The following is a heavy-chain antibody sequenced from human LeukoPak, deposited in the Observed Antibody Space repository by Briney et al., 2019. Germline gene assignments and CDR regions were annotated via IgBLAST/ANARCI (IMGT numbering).Heavy chain of an antibody. CDR2: IYSGGST. V-gene: IGHV3-66*01. J-gene: IGHJ6*03. CDR1: GFTVSSNY. Sequence: GGSLRLSCAASGFTVSSNYMSWVRQAPGKGLEWVSVIYSGGSTYYADSVKGRFTISRDNSKYTLYLQMNSLRAEDTAVYYCARGPEGDFWSGYYNYYYYMDVWGKGTTVTVSS. D-gene: IGHD3-3*01. CDR3: ARGPEGDFWSGYYNYYYYMDV.